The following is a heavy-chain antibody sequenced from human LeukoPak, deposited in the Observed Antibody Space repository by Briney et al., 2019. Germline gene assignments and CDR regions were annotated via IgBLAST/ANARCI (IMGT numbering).Heavy chain of an antibody. D-gene: IGHD6-19*01. CDR2: IYYSGST. V-gene: IGHV4-59*01. CDR3: ARGHGSGSLGSFDY. Sequence: PSETLSLTCTVSGGSISSYYWSWIRQPPGKGLEWIGYIYYSGSTNYNPSLKSRVTISIDTSKNQFSLKLSFVTAADTAVYYCARGHGSGSLGSFDYWGQGTLVTVSS. J-gene: IGHJ4*02. CDR1: GGSISSYY.